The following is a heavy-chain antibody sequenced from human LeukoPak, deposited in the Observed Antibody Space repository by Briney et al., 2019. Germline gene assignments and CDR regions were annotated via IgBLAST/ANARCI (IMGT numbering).Heavy chain of an antibody. CDR3: ARDPIRYCSTTSCYTY. V-gene: IGHV3-48*04. D-gene: IGHD2-2*02. Sequence: PGGSLRLSCAASGFSFSSYWMHWVRQAPGKGLEWVSYISTSGSTMYYADSVKGRFTISRDNAKNSLYLQLNSLRAEDTAVYYCARDPIRYCSTTSCYTYWGQGTLVTVSS. CDR2: ISTSGSTM. CDR1: GFSFSSYW. J-gene: IGHJ4*02.